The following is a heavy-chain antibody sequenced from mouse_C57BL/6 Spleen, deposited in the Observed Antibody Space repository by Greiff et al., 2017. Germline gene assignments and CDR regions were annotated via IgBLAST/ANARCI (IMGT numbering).Heavy chain of an antibody. D-gene: IGHD2-2*01. Sequence: EVKLVESGGGLVKPGGSLKLSCAASGFTFSSYAMSWVRQTPEKRLEWVATISDGGSYTYYPDNVKGRFTISRDNAKNNLYLQMSHLKSEDTAMYYCARVGVTTDFDYWGQGTTLTVSS. V-gene: IGHV5-4*03. CDR3: ARVGVTTDFDY. J-gene: IGHJ2*01. CDR1: GFTFSSYA. CDR2: ISDGGSYT.